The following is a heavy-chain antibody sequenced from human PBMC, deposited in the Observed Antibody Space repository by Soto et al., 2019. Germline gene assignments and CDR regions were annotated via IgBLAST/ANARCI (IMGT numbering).Heavy chain of an antibody. CDR2: IYYSGST. Sequence: PSETLSLTCTVSGGSISSGGYYWSWIRQHPGKGLEWLGYIYYSGSTYYNPSLKSRVTISVDTSKNQFSLKLSSVTAADTAVYYCAVTTVTTIFRGGGMDVWGQGTTVTVSS. D-gene: IGHD4-17*01. V-gene: IGHV4-31*03. CDR1: GGSISSGGYY. CDR3: AVTTVTTIFRGGGMDV. J-gene: IGHJ6*02.